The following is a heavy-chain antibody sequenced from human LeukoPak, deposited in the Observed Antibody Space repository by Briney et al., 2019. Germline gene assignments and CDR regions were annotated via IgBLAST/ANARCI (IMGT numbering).Heavy chain of an antibody. Sequence: ASVKVSCKASGYTFISYGISWVRQAPGQGLEWMVWISAYNGNTNYAQKLQVRVIMTTDTSTRTAYMELRSLRSDDTAVYYCARVQFSFRPAHNQRPYDYYYYHMDVWGKGTTVTVSS. CDR1: GYTFISYG. V-gene: IGHV1-18*01. CDR2: ISAYNGNT. CDR3: ARVQFSFRPAHNQRPYDYYYYHMDV. D-gene: IGHD2-2*01. J-gene: IGHJ6*03.